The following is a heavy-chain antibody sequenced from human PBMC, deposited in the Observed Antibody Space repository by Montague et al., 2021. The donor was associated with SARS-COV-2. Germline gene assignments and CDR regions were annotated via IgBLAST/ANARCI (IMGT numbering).Heavy chain of an antibody. D-gene: IGHD3-22*01. CDR1: GDSISTYY. CDR2: IYYNGYT. CDR3: ARGGATYYYDTSGYVNAFDT. V-gene: IGHV4-59*01. J-gene: IGHJ3*02. Sequence: SETLSLTCTVSGDSISTYYWSWIRQPPGKGLEWIGYIYYNGYTNXNPSLKSRVTISVDTSKNQFSLRLSFVTAAGTAVYFCARGGATYYYDTSGYVNAFDTWGQGTMVTVSS.